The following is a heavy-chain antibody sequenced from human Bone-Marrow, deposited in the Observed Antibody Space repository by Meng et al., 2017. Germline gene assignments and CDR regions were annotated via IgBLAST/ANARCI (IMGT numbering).Heavy chain of an antibody. CDR1: GFTFSSYS. CDR3: ARDFGYGHAFDI. CDR2: ISSSSSSI. V-gene: IGHV3-21*06. Sequence: SLKISCAASGFTFSSYSMNWVRQAPGKGLEWVSAISSSSSSILHADSVKGRFTISRDNAKNSLFLKMNSLRADDTAIYYCARDFGYGHAFDIWGQGTMVTVSS. D-gene: IGHD5-12*01. J-gene: IGHJ3*02.